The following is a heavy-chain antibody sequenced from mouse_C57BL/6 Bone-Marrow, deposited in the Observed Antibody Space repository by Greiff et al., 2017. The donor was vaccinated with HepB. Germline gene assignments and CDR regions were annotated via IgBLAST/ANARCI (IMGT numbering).Heavy chain of an antibody. V-gene: IGHV14-1*01. CDR1: GFNIKDYY. CDR3: TDGNYWYFDV. J-gene: IGHJ1*03. D-gene: IGHD2-1*01. Sequence: VQLQQSGAELVRPGASVKLSCTASGFNIKDYYMHWVKQGPEQGLGGIGRIDPEDGDTEYAPKFQGKATMTADTSSNTAYLQLSSLTSEDTAVYYCTDGNYWYFDVWGTGTTVTVSS. CDR2: IDPEDGDT.